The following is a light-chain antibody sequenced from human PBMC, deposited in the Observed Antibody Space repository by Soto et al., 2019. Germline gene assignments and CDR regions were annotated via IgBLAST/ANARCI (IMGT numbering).Light chain of an antibody. CDR3: QSYDSSLSVVV. CDR1: SSNIGAGYD. V-gene: IGLV1-40*01. CDR2: GSS. J-gene: IGLJ2*01. Sequence: QSVLTQPPSVSGAPGQRVTISCTGSSSNIGAGYDVHWYQQFPGTAPKLLINGSSNRPSGVPDRFSGSKSGTSASLAITGLQAEDEADYYCQSYDSSLSVVVFGGGTKVTVL.